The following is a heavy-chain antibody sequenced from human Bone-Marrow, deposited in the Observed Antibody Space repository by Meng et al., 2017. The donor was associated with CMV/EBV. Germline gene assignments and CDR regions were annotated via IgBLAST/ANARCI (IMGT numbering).Heavy chain of an antibody. J-gene: IGHJ6*02. CDR2: ISAYNGNT. Sequence: ASVKVSCKASGYTFTSYGISWVRQAPGQGLEWMGWISAYNGNTNYAQKLQGRVTMTTDTSTSTAYMELRSLRSDDTAVYYCARDFPSPRRSCSSTSCPHHGMEVGGQGTTVTIYS. CDR3: ARDFPSPRRSCSSTSCPHHGMEV. D-gene: IGHD2-2*01. V-gene: IGHV1-18*01. CDR1: GYTFTSYG.